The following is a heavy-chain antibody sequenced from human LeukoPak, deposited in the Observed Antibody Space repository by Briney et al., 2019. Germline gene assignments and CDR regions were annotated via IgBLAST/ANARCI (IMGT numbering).Heavy chain of an antibody. D-gene: IGHD3-22*01. CDR3: ARDRFRYYYDSSGPGSDAFDI. V-gene: IGHV4-31*03. CDR2: IYYSGST. Sequence: KPSETLSLTCTVSGGSISSGGYYWSWIRQHPGKGLEWIGYIYYSGSTYYNPSLKSRVTISVDTSKNQFSLKLSSVTAADTAVYYCARDRFRYYYDSSGPGSDAFDIWGQGTMVTVSS. J-gene: IGHJ3*02. CDR1: GGSISSGGYY.